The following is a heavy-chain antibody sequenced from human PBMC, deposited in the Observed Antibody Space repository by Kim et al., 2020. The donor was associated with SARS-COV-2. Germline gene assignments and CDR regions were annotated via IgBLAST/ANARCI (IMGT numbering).Heavy chain of an antibody. V-gene: IGHV3-23*01. J-gene: IGHJ4*02. CDR2: ISGSGGST. CDR3: AKDSRLLWFGELGD. D-gene: IGHD3-10*01. Sequence: GGSLRLSCAASGFTFSSYAMSWVRQAPGKGLEWVSAISGSGGSTYYADSVKGRFTISRDNSKNTLYLQMNSLRAEDTAVYYCAKDSRLLWFGELGDWGQGTLVTVSS. CDR1: GFTFSSYA.